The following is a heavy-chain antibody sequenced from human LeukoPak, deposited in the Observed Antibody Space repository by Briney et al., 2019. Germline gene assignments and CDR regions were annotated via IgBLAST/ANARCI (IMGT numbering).Heavy chain of an antibody. J-gene: IGHJ4*02. Sequence: SVKVSCKASGGTFSSYAISWVRLAPGQGLEWMGGIIPIFGTANSAQKFQGRVTITADESTSTAYMELSSLRSGDTAVYYCARDNFDSSGYYLDYWGQGTLVTVSS. V-gene: IGHV1-69*13. CDR3: ARDNFDSSGYYLDY. D-gene: IGHD3-22*01. CDR2: IIPIFGTA. CDR1: GGTFSSYA.